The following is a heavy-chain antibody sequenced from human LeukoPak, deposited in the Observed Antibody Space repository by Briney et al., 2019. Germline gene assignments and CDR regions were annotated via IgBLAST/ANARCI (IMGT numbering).Heavy chain of an antibody. V-gene: IGHV3-23*01. D-gene: IGHD3-22*01. Sequence: GGSLGLSCAASGFTFSSYAMSWVRQAPGKGLEWVSAISGSGGSTYYADSAKGRFTISRDNSKNTLYLQMNSLRAEDTAVYYCARDMGGADYDSSGYYPRFEYWGQGTLVTVSS. CDR3: ARDMGGADYDSSGYYPRFEY. CDR1: GFTFSSYA. J-gene: IGHJ4*02. CDR2: ISGSGGST.